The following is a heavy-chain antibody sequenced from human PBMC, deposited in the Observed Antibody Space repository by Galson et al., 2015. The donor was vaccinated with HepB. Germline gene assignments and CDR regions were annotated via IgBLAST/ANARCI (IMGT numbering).Heavy chain of an antibody. CDR3: ARDSRYCSGISCYAG. J-gene: IGHJ4*02. Sequence: SLRLSCAASGFGFSSFSLNWVRQAPGKGLEWVSSISSSRSSYIYYADSVKGRFTISRDNAKNSLYLQMNSLRAEDTAVYYCARDSRYCSGISCYAGWGQGTLVTVSS. CDR1: GFGFSSFS. CDR2: ISSSRSSYI. D-gene: IGHD2-2*01. V-gene: IGHV3-21*01.